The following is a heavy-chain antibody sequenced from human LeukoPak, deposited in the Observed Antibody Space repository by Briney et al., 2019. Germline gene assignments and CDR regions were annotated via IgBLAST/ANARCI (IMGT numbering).Heavy chain of an antibody. CDR1: GGTFISDG. D-gene: IGHD3-10*01. CDR2: IIPSFRKP. V-gene: IGHV1-69*13. J-gene: IGHJ4*02. Sequence: ASVKVSCKASGGTFISDGITWVRQAPGQGLEWMGGIIPSFRKPDYAKKFQGRVTLTADESTSTAYMELSSLRSEDTAVYYCAREGLFTMVRRGTLDNWGQGTLVTVSS. CDR3: AREGLFTMVRRGTLDN.